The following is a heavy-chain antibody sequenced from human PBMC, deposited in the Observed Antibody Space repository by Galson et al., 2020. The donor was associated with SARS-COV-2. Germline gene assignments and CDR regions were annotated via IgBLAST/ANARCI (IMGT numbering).Heavy chain of an antibody. Sequence: SETLSLTCAVYGGSFSGYSWTWIRLPPGKGLEWIGEVNVGGNTNYSPSLRIRVTISVDTSKNQFSLNLRSVTAADTALYYFARGHRGVVPSPVLGLGPFYSYYYMDVWAKGTTVTVSS. CDR2: VNVGGNT. D-gene: IGHD3-10*01. J-gene: IGHJ6*03. V-gene: IGHV4-34*01. CDR1: GGSFSGYS. CDR3: ARGHRGVVPSPVLGLGPFYSYYYMDV.